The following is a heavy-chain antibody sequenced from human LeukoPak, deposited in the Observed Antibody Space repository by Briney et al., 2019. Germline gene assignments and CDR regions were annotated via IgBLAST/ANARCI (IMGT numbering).Heavy chain of an antibody. V-gene: IGHV4-39*02. D-gene: IGHD2-15*01. CDR2: IYYNGST. CDR3: ARDHGGNCSGGSCYLNHGGAFDI. J-gene: IGHJ3*02. CDR1: GGSISSSSYY. Sequence: SETLSLTCTVSGGSISSSSYYWGWIRQPPGKGLEWIGTIYYNGSTYYNPSLKSRLTTSVDTSKNQFSLKLSSVTAADTAVYYCARDHGGNCSGGSCYLNHGGAFDIWGQGTMVTVSS.